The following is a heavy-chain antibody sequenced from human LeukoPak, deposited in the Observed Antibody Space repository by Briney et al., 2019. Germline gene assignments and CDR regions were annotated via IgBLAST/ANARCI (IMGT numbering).Heavy chain of an antibody. D-gene: IGHD3-22*01. J-gene: IGHJ4*02. V-gene: IGHV3-7*01. CDR3: AKVYFDPSGVF. Sequence: PGGSLRLSCVASGFTFRTYWMSWVRQAPGKGLEWVGNIKEDGSEMYYVDSVKGRFTMSRDNAKNSLYLQMDNLRVEDTAIYYCAKVYFDPSGVFWGQGALVTVSS. CDR2: IKEDGSEM. CDR1: GFTFRTYW.